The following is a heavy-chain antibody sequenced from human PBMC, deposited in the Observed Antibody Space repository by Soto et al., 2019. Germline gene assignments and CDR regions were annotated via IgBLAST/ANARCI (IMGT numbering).Heavy chain of an antibody. CDR2: ISAHNGNT. V-gene: IGHV1-18*01. D-gene: IGHD6-13*01. J-gene: IGHJ4*02. CDR1: GYTFTNYG. CDR3: ARGVGSNWYYFDS. Sequence: QVQLVQSGAEVKKPGASVKVSCKASGYTFTNYGIAWVRQAPGQGLEWMGWISAHNGNTKYAQNLQGRVTMTTDTSTNTGNMELRSLTSDDTAVYYCARGVGSNWYYFDSWVQGTLVTVST.